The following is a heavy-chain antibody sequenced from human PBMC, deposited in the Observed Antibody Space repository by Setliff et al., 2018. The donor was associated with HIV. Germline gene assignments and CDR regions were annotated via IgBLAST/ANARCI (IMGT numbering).Heavy chain of an antibody. J-gene: IGHJ3*01. Sequence: SVKVSCKASGGSFRNYAINWVRQAPGQGLEWMGGIIPLLGTPNYANKFQGRVTITADKYSSTVYMELSSLSSEDSAVFYCARDRSGIAVAAPDAFDVWGQGTMVTVSS. D-gene: IGHD6-19*01. V-gene: IGHV1-69*06. CDR3: ARDRSGIAVAAPDAFDV. CDR2: IIPLLGTP. CDR1: GGSFRNYA.